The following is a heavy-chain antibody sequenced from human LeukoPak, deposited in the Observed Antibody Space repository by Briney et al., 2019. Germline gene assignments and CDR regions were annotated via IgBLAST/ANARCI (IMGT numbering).Heavy chain of an antibody. CDR2: ISSNSRSI. Sequence: GGSLRLSCAASGFTFSRYSMSWVRQAPGKGLEWVSSISSNSRSISYANSLKRQFTISRDHPRNSLYLQMNNLRVQDTAVYYCARVWYGGYYFDYWGQGTLVTVSS. CDR3: ARVWYGGYYFDY. D-gene: IGHD4-23*01. V-gene: IGHV3-21*01. J-gene: IGHJ4*02. CDR1: GFTFSRYS.